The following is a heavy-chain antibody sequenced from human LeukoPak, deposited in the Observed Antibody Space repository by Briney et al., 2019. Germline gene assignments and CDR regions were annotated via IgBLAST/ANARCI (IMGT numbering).Heavy chain of an antibody. CDR1: GFTFSSYS. D-gene: IGHD3-3*01. CDR2: ISSSSSYI. J-gene: IGHJ3*02. V-gene: IGHV3-21*01. Sequence: GGSLRLPCAASGFTFSSYSMNWVRQAPGKGLEWVSSISSSSSYIYYADSVKGRFTISRDNAKNSLYLQMNSLRAEDTAVYYCARGSLRSPAFDIWGQGTMVTVSS. CDR3: ARGSLRSPAFDI.